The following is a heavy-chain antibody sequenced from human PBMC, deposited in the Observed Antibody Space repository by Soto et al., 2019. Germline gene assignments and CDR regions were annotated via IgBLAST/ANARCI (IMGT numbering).Heavy chain of an antibody. CDR2: INPNSGGT. V-gene: IGHV1-2*04. D-gene: IGHD2-15*01. CDR1: EYTFTGYY. Sequence: QVQLVQSGAEVKKPGASVKVSCKASEYTFTGYYIHWVRQAPGQGLEWMGWINPNSGGTEYAQKFQGWVTMTRDTTISTAYMELSRLRSDDAAVYYCARDLLGGMDVWGQGTTVTVSS. J-gene: IGHJ6*02. CDR3: ARDLLGGMDV.